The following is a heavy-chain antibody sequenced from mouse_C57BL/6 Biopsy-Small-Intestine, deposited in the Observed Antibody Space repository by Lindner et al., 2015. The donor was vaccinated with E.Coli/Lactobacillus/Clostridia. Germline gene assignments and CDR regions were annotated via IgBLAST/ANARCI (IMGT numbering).Heavy chain of an antibody. CDR2: LSSYNGNT. J-gene: IGHJ4*01. V-gene: IGHV1-4*01. CDR3: ARRAAAGNGLDY. D-gene: IGHD2-1*01. Sequence: SVKVSCKASGFTFSSYNITWVRQAPGQGLEWMGWLSSYNGNTNYAQKLQDRVTMTTDTSTGTAYMELRSLKSDDTAVYYCARRAAAGNGLDYWGQGTLVTVSS. CDR1: GFTFSSYN.